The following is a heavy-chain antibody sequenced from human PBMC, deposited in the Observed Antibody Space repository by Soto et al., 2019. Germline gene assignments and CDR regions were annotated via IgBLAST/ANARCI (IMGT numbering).Heavy chain of an antibody. CDR3: AKARCSTTNCYVPDY. J-gene: IGHJ4*02. CDR1: GFTFSTYT. D-gene: IGHD2-2*01. Sequence: GGSLRLSCAASGFTFSTYTMSWVRQAPGKGLEWVSAISGSGGSPSYAESVQGRFTISRDNPKNTLYLQMNSLRAEDTAMYYCAKARCSTTNCYVPDYWGQGTLVTVSS. V-gene: IGHV3-23*01. CDR2: ISGSGGSP.